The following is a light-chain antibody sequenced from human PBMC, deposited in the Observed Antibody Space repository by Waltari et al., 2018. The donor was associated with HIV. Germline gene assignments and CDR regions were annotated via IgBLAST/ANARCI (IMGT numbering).Light chain of an antibody. Sequence: QSALTQPASVSGSPGQSFTISCTGTSSAVGGYTYVSWYQQHPGKAPKLMIYEVSNRPSGVSNRFSGSKSGNTASLTISGLQVEDEADYYCSSYTSSSTWVFGGGTKLTVL. CDR1: SSAVGGYTY. V-gene: IGLV2-14*01. CDR2: EVS. CDR3: SSYTSSSTWV. J-gene: IGLJ3*02.